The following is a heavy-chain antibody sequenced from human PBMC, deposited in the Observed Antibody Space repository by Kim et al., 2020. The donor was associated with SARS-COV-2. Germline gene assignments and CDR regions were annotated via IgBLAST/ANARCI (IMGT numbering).Heavy chain of an antibody. J-gene: IGHJ5*02. CDR3: ARKGSAARPSVVGWFDP. Sequence: GGSLRLSCAASGFTFSSYSMNWVRQAPGKGLEWVSYISSSSSTIYYADSVKGRFTISRDNAKNSLYLQMNSLRDEDTAVYYCARKGSAARPSVVGWFDPWGQGTLVTVSS. CDR1: GFTFSSYS. D-gene: IGHD6-6*01. V-gene: IGHV3-48*02. CDR2: ISSSSSTI.